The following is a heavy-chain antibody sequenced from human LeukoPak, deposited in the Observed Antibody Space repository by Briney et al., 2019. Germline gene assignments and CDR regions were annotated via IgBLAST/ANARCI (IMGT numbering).Heavy chain of an antibody. V-gene: IGHV4-59*01. CDR1: GGSIGSYY. CDR3: ARERLDPGIAAAGTTYFDY. CDR2: IYYSGST. D-gene: IGHD6-13*01. J-gene: IGHJ4*02. Sequence: SETLSLTCTVSGGSIGSYYWSWIRQPPGKGLEWIGYIYYSGSTNYNPSLKSRVTISVDTSKNQFSLKLSSVTAADTAVYYCARERLDPGIAAAGTTYFDYWGQGTLVTVSS.